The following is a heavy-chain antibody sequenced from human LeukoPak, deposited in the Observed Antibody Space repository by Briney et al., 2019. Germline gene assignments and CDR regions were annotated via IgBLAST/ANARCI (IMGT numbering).Heavy chain of an antibody. J-gene: IGHJ5*02. V-gene: IGHV4-39*01. CDR1: GDSLSSSNYY. CDR2: IYYNGNT. D-gene: IGHD4-17*01. Sequence: SSETLSLTCSVSGDSLSSSNYYLAWIRQPPGKGLEWIGSIYYNGNTYYRPSLKSRVTISVDTSKNQFSLRLSSVTAGDTAVYHCARNFGDYSSVIAWGQGTLVTVSS. CDR3: ARNFGDYSSVIA.